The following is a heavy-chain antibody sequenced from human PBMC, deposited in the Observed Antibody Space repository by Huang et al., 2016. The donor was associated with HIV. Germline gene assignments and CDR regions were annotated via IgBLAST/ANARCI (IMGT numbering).Heavy chain of an antibody. CDR1: GYRFSSYW. D-gene: IGHD3-9*01. Sequence: EVQLVQSGAEVKKPGESLKISCRVSGYRFSSYWIGWVRQMPGRGLELIVVIYPADSEIKYSTSFKDQVIISVDKSFDIAYLQWRGLRASDTATYYCARQHTGYHIFDLWGQGTTVTVSS. J-gene: IGHJ6*02. CDR2: IYPADSEI. CDR3: ARQHTGYHIFDL. V-gene: IGHV5-51*01.